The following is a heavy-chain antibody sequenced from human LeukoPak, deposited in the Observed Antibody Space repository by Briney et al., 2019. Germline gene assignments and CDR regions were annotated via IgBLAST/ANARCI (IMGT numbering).Heavy chain of an antibody. CDR1: GFNFSIYS. CDR3: AKGSRSGYYVSYYFDY. CDR2: ISGSGGST. D-gene: IGHD3-22*01. J-gene: IGHJ4*02. Sequence: GGSLRLSCAASGFNFSIYSMNWVRQAPGKGLEWVSAISGSGGSTYYADSVKGRFTISRDNSKNTLYLQMNSLRAEDTAVYYCAKGSRSGYYVSYYFDYWGQGTLVTVSS. V-gene: IGHV3-23*01.